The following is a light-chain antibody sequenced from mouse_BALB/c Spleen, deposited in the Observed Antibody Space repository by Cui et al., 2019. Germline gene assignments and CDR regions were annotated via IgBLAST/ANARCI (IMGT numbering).Light chain of an antibody. CDR3: QQWSGYPFT. CDR1: SSVSSSD. CDR2: RTS. Sequence: ENVLTQSPAIMAASLGQKVTMTCSASSSVSSSDLHWYQQKSGASPKPLIHRTSNLASGVPARFSGSGSGTSYSLTISSVEAEDDATYYCQQWSGYPFTFGAGTKLELK. V-gene: IGKV4-58*01. J-gene: IGKJ5*01.